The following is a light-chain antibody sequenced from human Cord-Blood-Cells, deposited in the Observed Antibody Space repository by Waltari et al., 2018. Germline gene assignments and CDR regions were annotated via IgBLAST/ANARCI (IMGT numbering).Light chain of an antibody. CDR3: CSYAGSSTWV. Sequence: QSALTQPASVSGSPGQSITISCPGTSSDVGSYNLVSWYQQHPGKAPKLMIYEGSKLPAGVSNLFSGSKSGNTASLTISGLQAEDEADYYCCSYAGSSTWVFGGGTKLTVL. V-gene: IGLV2-23*01. CDR2: EGS. CDR1: SSDVGSYNL. J-gene: IGLJ3*02.